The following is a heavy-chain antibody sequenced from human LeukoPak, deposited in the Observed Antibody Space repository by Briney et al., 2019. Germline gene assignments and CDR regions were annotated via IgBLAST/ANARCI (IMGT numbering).Heavy chain of an antibody. CDR2: ISWNSGSI. V-gene: IGHV3-9*01. Sequence: GGSLRLSCAASGFTFDDYAMHWVRQAPGKGLEWVSGISWNSGSIGYADSVKGRFTISRDNAKNSLYLQMNSLRADDTAVYYCAREWIREGAVATSGDAFDIWGQGTMVTVSS. CDR1: GFTFDDYA. J-gene: IGHJ3*02. D-gene: IGHD6-19*01. CDR3: AREWIREGAVATSGDAFDI.